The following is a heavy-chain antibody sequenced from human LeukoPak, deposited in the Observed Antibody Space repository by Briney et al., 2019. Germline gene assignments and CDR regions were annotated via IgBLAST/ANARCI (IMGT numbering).Heavy chain of an antibody. Sequence: ASVKVSCKASGYTFTDYFMHWVRQAPGQGLEWMGWINPNSGGTNYAQKFQGRVTMTRDTSISTAYMELSRLRSDDTAVYYCARDAFGHDNDFDYWGQGTLVTVSS. CDR1: GYTFTDYF. CDR2: INPNSGGT. J-gene: IGHJ4*02. D-gene: IGHD3-10*01. CDR3: ARDAFGHDNDFDY. V-gene: IGHV1-2*02.